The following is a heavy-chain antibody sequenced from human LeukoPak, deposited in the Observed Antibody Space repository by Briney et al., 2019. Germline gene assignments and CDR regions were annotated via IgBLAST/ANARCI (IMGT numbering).Heavy chain of an antibody. CDR3: ARVGYTDTWYSSPPFDY. V-gene: IGHV3-66*01. CDR1: GFTFNSYA. D-gene: IGHD2-15*01. CDR2: IYSGGST. Sequence: PGGSLRLSCAASGFTFNSYAMSWVRQAPGKGLEWVSIIYSGGSTYYADSVKGRFTISRDNSKNILYLQMNSLRAEDTALYYCARVGYTDTWYSSPPFDYWGQGTLVTVSS. J-gene: IGHJ4*02.